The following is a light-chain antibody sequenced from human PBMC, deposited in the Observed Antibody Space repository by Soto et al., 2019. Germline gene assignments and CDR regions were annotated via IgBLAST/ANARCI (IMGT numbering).Light chain of an antibody. CDR2: KAS. V-gene: IGKV1-5*03. J-gene: IGKJ1*01. Sequence: DIQMTQSPSTLSASVGDRVTITCRASQSMSSWLAWYQQKPGRTPKHRIYKASSLESGVPSRFSGSESGTEFTLTISSLQPDDFATYYCQQYNSQWTFGQGTKVDIK. CDR1: QSMSSW. CDR3: QQYNSQWT.